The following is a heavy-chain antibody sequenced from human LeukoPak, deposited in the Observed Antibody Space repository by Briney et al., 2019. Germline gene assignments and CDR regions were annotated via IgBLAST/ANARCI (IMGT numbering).Heavy chain of an antibody. Sequence: SETLSLTCAVYGGSFSGYYWSWIRQPPGKGLEWIGEINHSGSTNYNPSLKSRVTISVDTSKNQFSLKPSSVTAADTAVYYCARAGFITISYWGQGTLVTVSS. CDR1: GGSFSGYY. V-gene: IGHV4-34*01. D-gene: IGHD3-3*01. CDR3: ARAGFITISY. CDR2: INHSGST. J-gene: IGHJ4*02.